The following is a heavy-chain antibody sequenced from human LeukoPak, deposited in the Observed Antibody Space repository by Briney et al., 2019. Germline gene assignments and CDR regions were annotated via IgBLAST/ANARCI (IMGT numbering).Heavy chain of an antibody. CDR2: ISSSSSYI. CDR1: GFTFSSYS. J-gene: IGHJ6*03. CDR3: ARDGGSGDYGDYGTYNYYYMDV. V-gene: IGHV3-21*01. D-gene: IGHD4-17*01. Sequence: PGGSLRLSCAASGFTFSSYSMNWVRQAPGKGPEWVSFISSSSSYIYYADSVKGRLTISRDNAKNSLYLQMNSLRAEDTAVYYCARDGGSGDYGDYGTYNYYYMDVWGKGTTVTVSS.